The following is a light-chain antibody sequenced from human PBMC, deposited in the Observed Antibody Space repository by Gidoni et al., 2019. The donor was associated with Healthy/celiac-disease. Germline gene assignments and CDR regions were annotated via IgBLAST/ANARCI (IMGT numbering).Light chain of an antibody. CDR2: KAS. J-gene: IGKJ2*01. CDR1: QSISSW. CDR3: QQYNSYTMYT. Sequence: IQMTPSPSTLSASVGDRVTITCRASQSISSWLAWYQQKPGKAPKLLIYKASSLESRVPSRCSGSRSGTEFTLTISSLQPDDVATYYCQQYNSYTMYTFGHGTKVEIK. V-gene: IGKV1-5*03.